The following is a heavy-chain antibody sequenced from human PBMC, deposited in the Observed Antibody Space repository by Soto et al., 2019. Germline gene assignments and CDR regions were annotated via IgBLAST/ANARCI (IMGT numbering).Heavy chain of an antibody. D-gene: IGHD2-15*01. CDR3: AILTSRISAASHGRSNWVDP. Sequence: QLQLQESGPGLVKPSETLSLTCTLSGDSITWTSCYWGWIRQPPGKGLEWVGDVYYSGSTYYNPSLKSRLTMSIDTSKGQFSLKMSSVTAADTCVYYCAILTSRISAASHGRSNWVDPWGQGILVTVSS. CDR1: GDSITWTSCY. V-gene: IGHV4-39*01. CDR2: VYYSGST. J-gene: IGHJ5*02.